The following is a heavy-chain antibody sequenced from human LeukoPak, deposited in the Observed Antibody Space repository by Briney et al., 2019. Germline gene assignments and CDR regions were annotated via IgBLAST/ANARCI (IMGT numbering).Heavy chain of an antibody. CDR1: GFTFSSYW. Sequence: GGSLRLSCAASGFTFSSYWMHWVRQAPGKGLVWVSRINGDGSSTSYADSVKGRFTISRDNAKNTLYLQMNSLRAEDTAVYYCARYDYYDSSGYKIAEYFQHWGQGTLVTVSS. CDR2: INGDGSST. CDR3: ARYDYYDSSGYKIAEYFQH. D-gene: IGHD3-22*01. J-gene: IGHJ1*01. V-gene: IGHV3-74*01.